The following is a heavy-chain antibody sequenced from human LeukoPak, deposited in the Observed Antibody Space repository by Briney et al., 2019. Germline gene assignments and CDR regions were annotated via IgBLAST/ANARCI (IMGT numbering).Heavy chain of an antibody. CDR3: ARVEVVKNYYYYYYMDV. Sequence: PSETLSLTCTVSGGSISSYYWSWIRQPPGKGLEWIGSIYYSGSTYYNPSLKSRVTISVDTSKNQFSLKLSSVTAADTAVYYCARVEVVKNYYYYYYMDVWGKGTTVTVSS. D-gene: IGHD4-23*01. CDR2: IYYSGST. CDR1: GGSISSYY. V-gene: IGHV4-59*12. J-gene: IGHJ6*03.